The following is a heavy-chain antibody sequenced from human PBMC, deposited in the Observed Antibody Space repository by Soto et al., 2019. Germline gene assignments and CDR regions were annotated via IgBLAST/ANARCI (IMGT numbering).Heavy chain of an antibody. V-gene: IGHV4-31*01. Sequence: QVQLQESGPGLVKPSQTLSLTCTVSGGSISSGGTGSYWTWIRQLPGKGLEWIGYIYYPGTTYYNPSRKRIPTLSIDTSAKLFSLKPPPVTAADTGVYFCASGHEAYKVRYWGQGAMVTVSS. D-gene: IGHD1-1*01. J-gene: IGHJ4*02. CDR3: ASGHEAYKVRY. CDR1: GGSISSGGTGSY. CDR2: IYYPGTT.